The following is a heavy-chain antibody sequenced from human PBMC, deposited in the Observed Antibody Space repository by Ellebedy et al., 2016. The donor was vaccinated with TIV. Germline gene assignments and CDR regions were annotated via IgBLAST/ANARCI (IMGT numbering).Heavy chain of an antibody. CDR1: GFTFSRLA. CDR3: AKKRVPVMVPGGADPFDN. V-gene: IGHV3-30*18. Sequence: GESLKISXAASGFTFSRLAMHWVRQAPGKGLEWVAFMSSDGSRKYYADSVNGRFTISRDNSKNTLYLQMDSLRPEDTALYVCAKKRVPVMVPGGADPFDNWGQGTLVTVSS. J-gene: IGHJ4*02. D-gene: IGHD2-2*01. CDR2: MSSDGSRK.